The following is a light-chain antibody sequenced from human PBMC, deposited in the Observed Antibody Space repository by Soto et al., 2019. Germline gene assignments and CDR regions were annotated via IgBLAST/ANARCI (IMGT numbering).Light chain of an antibody. CDR3: GSLKV. Sequence: QSALTQPPSASGSPGQSVTISCTGTSSDVGGDNYVSWYQQHPGKAPKLMIYEVTKRPSGVPDRFSGSKSGNTASLTVSGLQVEDEADYSCGSLKVFGGGTKVTVL. V-gene: IGLV2-8*01. CDR1: SSDVGGDNY. CDR2: EVT. J-gene: IGLJ2*01.